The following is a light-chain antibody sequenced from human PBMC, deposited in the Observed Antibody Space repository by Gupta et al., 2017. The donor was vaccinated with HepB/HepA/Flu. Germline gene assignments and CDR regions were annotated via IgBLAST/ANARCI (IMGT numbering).Light chain of an antibody. CDR2: KAC. Sequence: DIQMTQSPSTLSASIGDRVTITCRASQSISSWLAWYQQKPGNAPKLLIYKACSLGSGVPSTFRGSGSGTAFTLTIRSLLPDDFATYHCHREGSYGYTFGQGTKLEI. CDR1: QSISSW. CDR3: HREGSYGYT. V-gene: IGKV1-5*03. J-gene: IGKJ2*01.